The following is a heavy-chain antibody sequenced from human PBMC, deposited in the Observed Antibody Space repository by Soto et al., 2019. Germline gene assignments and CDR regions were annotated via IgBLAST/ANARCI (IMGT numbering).Heavy chain of an antibody. CDR3: ARDLDYYDSSGQRDY. Sequence: EVQLVESGGGLVQPGGSLRLSCAASGFTFSSYSMNWVRQAPGKGLEWVSYISSSSSTIYYADSVKGRFTISRDNAKNSLYLQMNRLSDEDTAVYYCARDLDYYDSSGQRDYWGQGTLVTVSS. CDR2: ISSSSSTI. CDR1: GFTFSSYS. D-gene: IGHD3-22*01. V-gene: IGHV3-48*02. J-gene: IGHJ4*02.